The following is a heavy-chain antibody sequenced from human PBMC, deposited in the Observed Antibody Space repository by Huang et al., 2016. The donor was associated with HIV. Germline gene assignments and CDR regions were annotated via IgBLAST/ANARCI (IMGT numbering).Heavy chain of an antibody. Sequence: EVQLVESGGGLVQPGGSLGLSCAASGFTFSSHWLHWVRQGPGKGPFWDSLIHNDGSTTTYADSVKGRFTISMDNAKNTLHLQMNRLRVEDTAVYYCARGVGGNSDYWGQGTLVTVSS. CDR3: ARGVGGNSDY. CDR1: GFTFSSHW. CDR2: IHNDGSTT. J-gene: IGHJ4*02. V-gene: IGHV3-74*01. D-gene: IGHD2-15*01.